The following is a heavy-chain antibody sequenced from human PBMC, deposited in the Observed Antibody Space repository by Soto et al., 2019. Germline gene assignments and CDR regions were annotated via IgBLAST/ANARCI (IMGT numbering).Heavy chain of an antibody. CDR1: GFTFSIYD. J-gene: IGHJ5*02. V-gene: IGHV3-13*01. CDR2: IGTAGDT. CDR3: ARAGYDSSGYYYLS. D-gene: IGHD3-22*01. Sequence: GGSLRLSCAASGFTFSIYDMDWVRQATGKGLEWVSAIGTAGDTYYPGSVKGRFTISRENAKNSLYLQMNSLRAGDTAVYYCARAGYDSSGYYYLSWGQGTLVTVSS.